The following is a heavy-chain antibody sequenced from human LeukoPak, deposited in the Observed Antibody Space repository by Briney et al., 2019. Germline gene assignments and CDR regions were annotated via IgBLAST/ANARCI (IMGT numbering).Heavy chain of an antibody. CDR1: GFTFGNFE. V-gene: IGHV3-48*03. D-gene: IGHD2-2*01. CDR2: INKLGSTI. J-gene: IGHJ6*03. CDR3: ARDPRYPHYYYMDV. Sequence: GGSLRLSCAASGFTFGNFEITWVRQAPGKGLEWVSYINKLGSTIYYADSVKGRFTMSRDNAKNSLYLQMSSLRAEDTAVYYCARDPRYPHYYYMDVWGNGTTVTVSS.